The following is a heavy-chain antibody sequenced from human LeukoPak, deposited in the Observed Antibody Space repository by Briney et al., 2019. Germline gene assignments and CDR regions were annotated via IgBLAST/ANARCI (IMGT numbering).Heavy chain of an antibody. Sequence: GASVKVSCKASGYTFTGYYMHWVRQAPGQGLERMGWINPNSGGANYAQKFQGRVTMTRDTSISTAYMELSRLRSDDTAVYYCARDLKGRYYYGSGSYSSDAFDIWGQGTMVTVSS. CDR1: GYTFTGYY. CDR3: ARDLKGRYYYGSGSYSSDAFDI. V-gene: IGHV1-2*02. CDR2: INPNSGGA. D-gene: IGHD3-10*01. J-gene: IGHJ3*02.